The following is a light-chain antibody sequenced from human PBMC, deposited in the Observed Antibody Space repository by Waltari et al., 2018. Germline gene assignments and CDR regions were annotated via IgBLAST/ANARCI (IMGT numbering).Light chain of an antibody. J-gene: IGLJ3*02. Sequence: QSALTQPASVSGSPGPSITISCTGRISDVGRYNYVSWYQQFPDRAPKLIIYDVTNRPSGVSNRFSGSKSANTASLTISGLQPEDEAEYYCASYNPGSTLVFGGGTKLTVL. CDR2: DVT. CDR1: ISDVGRYNY. V-gene: IGLV2-14*01. CDR3: ASYNPGSTLV.